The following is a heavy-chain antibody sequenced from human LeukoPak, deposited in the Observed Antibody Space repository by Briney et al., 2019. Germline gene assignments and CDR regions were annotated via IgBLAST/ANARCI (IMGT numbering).Heavy chain of an antibody. CDR2: INPNSGGT. J-gene: IGHJ2*01. Sequence: ASVKVSCKASGYTFTGYYIHWVRQAPGQGLEWMGWINPNSGGTNYAQKFQGRVTMTRDTSITTAYMELTRLRSDDAAVYYCARAFLLLEWPLEYFDLWGRGTLVTVSS. CDR3: ARAFLLLEWPLEYFDL. CDR1: GYTFTGYY. V-gene: IGHV1-2*02. D-gene: IGHD3-3*01.